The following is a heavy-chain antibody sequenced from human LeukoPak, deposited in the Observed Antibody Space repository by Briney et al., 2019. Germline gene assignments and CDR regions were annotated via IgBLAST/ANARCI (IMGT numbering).Heavy chain of an antibody. D-gene: IGHD2-2*01. J-gene: IGHJ6*03. Sequence: KTSETLSLTCTVSGGSISSSSYYWGWIRQPPGKGLEWIGSIYYSGSTYYNPSLKSRVTISVDTSKNQFSLKLSSVTAADTAVYYCARGGTYCSSTSCYVGYYMDVWGKGTTVTISS. CDR3: ARGGTYCSSTSCYVGYYMDV. V-gene: IGHV4-39*07. CDR1: GGSISSSSYY. CDR2: IYYSGST.